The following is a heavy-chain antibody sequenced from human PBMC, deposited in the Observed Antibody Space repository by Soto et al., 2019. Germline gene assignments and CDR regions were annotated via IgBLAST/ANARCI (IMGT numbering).Heavy chain of an antibody. CDR3: ARDMDLYSYGQAFDY. CDR1: GYTFTSYA. Sequence: GASVKVSCKASGYTFTSYAMHWVRQAPGQRLEWMGWINAGNGNTKYSQKFQGRVTITRDTSASTAYMELSSLRSEDTAVYYCARDMDLYSYGQAFDYWGQGTLVTVSS. D-gene: IGHD5-18*01. CDR2: INAGNGNT. J-gene: IGHJ4*02. V-gene: IGHV1-3*01.